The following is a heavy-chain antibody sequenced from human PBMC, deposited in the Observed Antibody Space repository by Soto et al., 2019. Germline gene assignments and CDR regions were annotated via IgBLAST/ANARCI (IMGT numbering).Heavy chain of an antibody. CDR3: ARVAYSSGSGTWSFDY. CDR2: INAGNGNT. CDR1: GYTFTSYA. J-gene: IGHJ4*02. V-gene: IGHV1-3*01. D-gene: IGHD6-19*01. Sequence: QVQLVQSGAEVKKPGASVKVSCKASGYTFTSYAMHWVRQAPGQRLEWMGWINAGNGNTKYSQKFQGRVTITRDTXAXXAYMELSSLRSEDTAVYYCARVAYSSGSGTWSFDYWGQGTLVTVSS.